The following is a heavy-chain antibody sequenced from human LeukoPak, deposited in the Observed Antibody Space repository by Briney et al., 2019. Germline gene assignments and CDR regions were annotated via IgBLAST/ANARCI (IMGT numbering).Heavy chain of an antibody. CDR2: ISYDGSNK. V-gene: IGHV3-30*04. Sequence: GSLRLSCAAPGFTFSSYAMHWVRQAPGKGLEWVAVISYDGSNKYYADSVKGRFTISRDNSKNTLYLQMKSLRAEDTAVYYCARDQWELLGAFDIWGQGTMVTVSS. J-gene: IGHJ3*02. CDR3: ARDQWELLGAFDI. D-gene: IGHD1-26*01. CDR1: GFTFSSYA.